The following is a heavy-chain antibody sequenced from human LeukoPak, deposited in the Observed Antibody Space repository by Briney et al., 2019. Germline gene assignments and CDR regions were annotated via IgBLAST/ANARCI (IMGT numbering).Heavy chain of an antibody. CDR2: IYYSGST. D-gene: IGHD6-6*01. CDR1: GGSISSYY. V-gene: IGHV4-59*01. J-gene: IGHJ6*03. CDR3: ARGEYSSSSRYYYMDV. Sequence: PSETLSLTCSVYGGSISSYYWSWIRQPPGKGLEWIGYIYYSGSTNYNPSLKSRVTISVDTSKNQFSLKLSSVTAADTAVYYCARGEYSSSSRYYYMDVWGKGTTVTVSS.